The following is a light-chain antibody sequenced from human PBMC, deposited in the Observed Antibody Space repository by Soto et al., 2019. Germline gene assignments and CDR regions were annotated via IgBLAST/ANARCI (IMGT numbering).Light chain of an antibody. CDR3: ASFRSGTILV. CDR2: EVN. CDR1: RSDIGDSNF. V-gene: IGLV2-14*01. J-gene: IGLJ1*01. Sequence: QLVLTQPASVSGSPGQSVTISCTGPRSDIGDSNFISWYQHSPSKAPRLLIYEVNNRPSGVSRRFSGSKAGNTASLTISGLLEDDEADYFCASFRSGTILVFGSGTKLTVL.